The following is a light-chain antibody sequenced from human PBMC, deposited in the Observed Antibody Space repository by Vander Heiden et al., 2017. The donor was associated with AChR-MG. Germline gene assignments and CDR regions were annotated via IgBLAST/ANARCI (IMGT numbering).Light chain of an antibody. J-gene: IGLJ2*01. V-gene: IGLV3-25*03. CDR3: QSADSTNTVVV. CDR1: AVPTQY. Sequence: SYELTQPPSVSVSPGQTARITCSGDAVPTQYVYWYQQKPGGQAPVLIIYKDSERPSGIPERFSGSSSGTTVTLTISGVQAEDEADYYCQSADSTNTVVVFGGGTKLTVL. CDR2: KDS.